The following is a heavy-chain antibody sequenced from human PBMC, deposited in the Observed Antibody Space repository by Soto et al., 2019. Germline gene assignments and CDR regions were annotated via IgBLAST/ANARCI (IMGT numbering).Heavy chain of an antibody. D-gene: IGHD1-1*01. CDR1: GFTFSDYY. CDR3: ARSGLPLIEILDD. J-gene: IGHJ4*01. V-gene: IGHV3-11*01. Sequence: GRSLRLSCAASGFTFSDYYMNWIRQAPGQGLEWLSFINPRGETRYIASSIRGRFTFSRDNARRSLYVQMNSLRAEDTAVYYCARSGLPLIEILDDGGHGTLVTVSS. CDR2: INPRGETR.